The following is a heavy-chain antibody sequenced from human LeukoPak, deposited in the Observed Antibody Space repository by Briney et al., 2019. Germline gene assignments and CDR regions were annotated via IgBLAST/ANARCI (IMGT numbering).Heavy chain of an antibody. J-gene: IGHJ2*01. CDR1: GCSISSGSYY. V-gene: IGHV4-61*02. Sequence: SETLSLTCTVSGCSISSGSYYWSWIRQPAGKGLEWIGRIYTSGSTNYNPSLKSRVTISVDTSKNQSSLKLSSVTAADTAVYYCARSCSSGWYSWYFDLWGRGTLVTVSS. CDR3: ARSCSSGWYSWYFDL. CDR2: IYTSGST. D-gene: IGHD6-19*01.